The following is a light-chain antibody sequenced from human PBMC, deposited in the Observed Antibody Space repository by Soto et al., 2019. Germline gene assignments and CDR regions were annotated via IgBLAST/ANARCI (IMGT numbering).Light chain of an antibody. CDR3: QQYSVYWT. CDR1: QDISSF. J-gene: IGKJ1*01. Sequence: DIQLTQSPSFLSASVGDRVTITCRASQDISSFLAWYQQKPGKAPKLLIYAASTLQSGVPSRFSGSGSETEFTLTINSLQPDDFATYYCQQYSVYWTFGQGTKVDIK. CDR2: AAS. V-gene: IGKV1-9*01.